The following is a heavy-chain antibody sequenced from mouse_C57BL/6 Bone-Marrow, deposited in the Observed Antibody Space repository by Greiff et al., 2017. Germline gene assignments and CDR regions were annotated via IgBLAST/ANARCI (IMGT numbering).Heavy chain of an antibody. CDR3: VREDGSSSWFAY. Sequence: EVQLVESGGGLVQPKGSLKLSCAASGFSFNTYAMNWVRQAPGKGLEWVARIRSKSNNYATYYADSVKDRFTISRDDSESMLYLQMNNLKTEDTAMYYCVREDGSSSWFAYWGQGTLVTVSA. D-gene: IGHD1-1*01. CDR1: GFSFNTYA. CDR2: IRSKSNNYAT. J-gene: IGHJ3*01. V-gene: IGHV10-1*01.